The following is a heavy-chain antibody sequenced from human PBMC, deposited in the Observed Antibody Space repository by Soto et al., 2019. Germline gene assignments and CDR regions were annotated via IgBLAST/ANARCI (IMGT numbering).Heavy chain of an antibody. Sequence: EVQLVESGGGLVKPGGSLRLSCAASGFTFKLYTMHWVRQAPGKGLEWLSFCTPSSTSISYADSLEDRFTISRDNAKNSLYLQIHNLRAEDTAVYYCARDAASSLDHWGQGTLVTVSS. CDR2: CTPSSTSI. V-gene: IGHV3-21*06. D-gene: IGHD6-13*01. CDR3: ARDAASSLDH. J-gene: IGHJ4*02. CDR1: GFTFKLYT.